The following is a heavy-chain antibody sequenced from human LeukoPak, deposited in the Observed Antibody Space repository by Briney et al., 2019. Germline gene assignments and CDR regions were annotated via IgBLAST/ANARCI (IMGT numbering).Heavy chain of an antibody. D-gene: IGHD4-11*01. CDR3: ARVRDSNYDFFNYMDV. J-gene: IGHJ6*03. CDR2: INPNSGGT. V-gene: IGHV1-2*02. Sequence: ASVKVSCKASGYTFTGYYMHWVRQAPGQGLEWMGWINPNSGGTNYAQKFQGRVTMTRDTSISTAYMELSRLRSDDTAVYYCARVRDSNYDFFNYMDVWGKGTTVTVSS. CDR1: GYTFTGYY.